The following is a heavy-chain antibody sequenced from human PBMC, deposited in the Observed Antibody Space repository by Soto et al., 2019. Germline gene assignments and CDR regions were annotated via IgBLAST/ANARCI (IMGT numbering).Heavy chain of an antibody. Sequence: GGSLRLSCAASGFTFSTYALSWVRQAPGKGLEWVSAISANGQGIYYADSVRGRFTISRDNSKNTIFLHMDSLRAEDTAVYYCAKDRNQPLDQFLYGCQGTLVTVSS. CDR2: ISANGQGI. D-gene: IGHD2-2*01. CDR3: AKDRNQPLDQFLY. J-gene: IGHJ4*02. CDR1: GFTFSTYA. V-gene: IGHV3-23*01.